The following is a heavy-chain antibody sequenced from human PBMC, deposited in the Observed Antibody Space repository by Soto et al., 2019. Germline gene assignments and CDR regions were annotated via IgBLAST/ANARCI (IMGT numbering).Heavy chain of an antibody. V-gene: IGHV1-46*01. CDR3: ARGAMITFGGVIVPYFDY. CDR1: GYTFTSYY. D-gene: IGHD3-16*02. CDR2: INPSGGST. Sequence: ASVKVSFKASGYTFTSYYMHWVRQAPGQGLEWMGIINPSGGSTSYAQKFQGRVTMTRDTSTSTVYMELSSLRSEDTAVYYCARGAMITFGGVIVPYFDYWGQGTLVTVSS. J-gene: IGHJ4*02.